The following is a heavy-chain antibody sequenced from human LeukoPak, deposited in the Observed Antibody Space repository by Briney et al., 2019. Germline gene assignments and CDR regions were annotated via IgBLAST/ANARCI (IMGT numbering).Heavy chain of an antibody. CDR3: ARDWYYDSSGYYRFAFDI. Sequence: GGSLRLSCAASGFTFSSYSMNWVRQAPGKGLEWVSSISSSSSYIYYADSVKGRFTISRDNAKNSLYLQMNSLRAEDTAVYYCARDWYYDSSGYYRFAFDIWGQGTMVTVSS. CDR2: ISSSSSYI. D-gene: IGHD3-22*01. J-gene: IGHJ3*02. CDR1: GFTFSSYS. V-gene: IGHV3-21*01.